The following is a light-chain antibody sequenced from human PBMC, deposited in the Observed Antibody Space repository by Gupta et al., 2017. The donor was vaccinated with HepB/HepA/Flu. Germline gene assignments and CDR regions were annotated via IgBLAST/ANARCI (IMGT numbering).Light chain of an antibody. CDR3: QQYGSSSFT. V-gene: IGKV3-20*01. CDR1: QSVSSSY. CDR2: GAS. J-gene: IGKJ3*01. Sequence: DIVLTQSPGTLSLSPGERATLSCRASQSVSSSYLAWYQQKPGQAPRLLIYGASSRASGIPDRFSGSGSGTDFTLTISRLEPEDFAVYYCQQYGSSSFTFGPGTXVDVK.